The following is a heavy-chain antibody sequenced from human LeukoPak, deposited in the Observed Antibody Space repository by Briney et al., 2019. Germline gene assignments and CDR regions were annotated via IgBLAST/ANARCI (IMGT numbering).Heavy chain of an antibody. D-gene: IGHD6-19*01. CDR2: INHSGST. CDR3: ARAQSLYSSGWAQHYYYMDV. Sequence: SETLSLTCAVYGGSFSGYYWSWIRQPPGKGLEWIGEINHSGSTNYNPSLKSRVTISVDTSKNQFSLKLSSVTAADTAVYYCARAQSLYSSGWAQHYYYMDVWGKGTTVTVSS. V-gene: IGHV4-34*01. CDR1: GGSFSGYY. J-gene: IGHJ6*03.